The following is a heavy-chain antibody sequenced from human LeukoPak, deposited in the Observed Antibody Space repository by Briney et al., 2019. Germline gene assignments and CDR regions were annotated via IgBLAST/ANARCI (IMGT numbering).Heavy chain of an antibody. CDR1: GYIFSNYW. CDR2: IYPGDSDT. V-gene: IGHV5-51*01. J-gene: IGHJ5*02. D-gene: IGHD2-2*02. CDR3: ARRECSSTSCYIEAGFDP. Sequence: GESLKISCKGSGYIFSNYWIGWVRQMPGKGLEWMGIIYPGDSDTRYSPSFQGQVTISADKSISTACLQWSSLKASDTAIYYCARRECSSTSCYIEAGFDPWGQGTLVTVSS.